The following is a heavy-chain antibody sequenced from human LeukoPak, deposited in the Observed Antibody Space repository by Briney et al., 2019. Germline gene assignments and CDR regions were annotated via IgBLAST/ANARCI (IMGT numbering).Heavy chain of an antibody. V-gene: IGHV4-39*07. D-gene: IGHD3-10*01. J-gene: IGHJ4*02. CDR1: GGSISSSSYY. CDR3: ARGGSGYYGSGSYPY. Sequence: SETLSLTCTVSGGSISSSSYYWGWIRQPPGKGLEWIGSIYYSGSTYYNPSLKSRVTISVDTSKNQFSLKLSSVTAADTAVYYCARGGSGYYGSGSYPYWGQGTLVTVSS. CDR2: IYYSGST.